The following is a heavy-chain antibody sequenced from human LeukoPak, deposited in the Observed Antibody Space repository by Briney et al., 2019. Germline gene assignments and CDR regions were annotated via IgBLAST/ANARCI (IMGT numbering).Heavy chain of an antibody. CDR2: IKQDGSEK. V-gene: IGHV3-7*01. Sequence: GGSLRLSCAVSGSTFSRYWMSWVRQAPVKGLEWVANIKQDGSEKYYVDSVKGRFTISRDNAKNSLYLQMNSLRAEDTAVYYCARDYDAFDIWGQGTMVTVSS. CDR3: ARDYDAFDI. J-gene: IGHJ3*02. CDR1: GSTFSRYW.